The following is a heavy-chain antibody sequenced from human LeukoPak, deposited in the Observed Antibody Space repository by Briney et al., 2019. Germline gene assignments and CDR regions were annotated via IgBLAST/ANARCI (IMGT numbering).Heavy chain of an antibody. D-gene: IGHD3-9*01. J-gene: IGHJ3*02. CDR2: IYYSGST. V-gene: IGHV4-59*01. CDR1: GGSISSYY. Sequence: SETLSLTCAVSGGSISSYYWSWIRQPPGKGLEWIGYIYYSGSTNYNPSLKSRVTISVDTSKNQFSLKLSSVTAADTAVYYCARLDILTGGDAFDIWGQGTMVTVSS. CDR3: ARLDILTGGDAFDI.